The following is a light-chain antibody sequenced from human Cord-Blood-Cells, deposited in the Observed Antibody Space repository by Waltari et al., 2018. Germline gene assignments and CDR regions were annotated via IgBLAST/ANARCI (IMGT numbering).Light chain of an antibody. J-gene: IGLJ1*01. CDR2: EVS. CDR3: SSYTXXSTYV. CDR1: SSDVGGNNS. V-gene: IGLV2-14*01. Sequence: QSALTQPASVSGSPGQSITISCPGTSSDVGGNNSFSWYQQHPGKAPKRMIYEVSNRPSGVSNRFSGSKSGNTASLTISGLQAEDEADYYCSSYTXXSTYVFGTGTKVTVL.